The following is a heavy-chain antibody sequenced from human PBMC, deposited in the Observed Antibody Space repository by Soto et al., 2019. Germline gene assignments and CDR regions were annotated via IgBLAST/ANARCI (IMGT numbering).Heavy chain of an antibody. CDR1: GGTFSSYA. J-gene: IGHJ5*02. D-gene: IGHD2-2*01. Sequence: GASVKVSCKASGGTFSSYAISWVRQAPGQGLEWMGGIIPIFGTANYAQKFQGRVTITADESTSTAYMELSSLRSEDTAVYYCARGRCSSTSCYFPWFDPWGQGTLVTVSS. V-gene: IGHV1-69*13. CDR3: ARGRCSSTSCYFPWFDP. CDR2: IIPIFGTA.